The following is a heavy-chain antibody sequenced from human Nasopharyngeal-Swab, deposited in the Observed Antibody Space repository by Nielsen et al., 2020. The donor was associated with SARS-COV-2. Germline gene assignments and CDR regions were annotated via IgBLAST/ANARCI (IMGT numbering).Heavy chain of an antibody. V-gene: IGHV1-8*02. J-gene: IGHJ4*02. Sequence: SVKVSCKASGYTFTGYYMHWVRQAPGQGLEWMGWMNPNSGNTGYAQKFQGRVTMTRNTSISTAYMELSSLRSEDTAVYYCASIRAAGTRWGQGTLVTVSS. CDR3: ASIRAAGTR. CDR2: MNPNSGNT. D-gene: IGHD6-13*01. CDR1: GYTFTGYY.